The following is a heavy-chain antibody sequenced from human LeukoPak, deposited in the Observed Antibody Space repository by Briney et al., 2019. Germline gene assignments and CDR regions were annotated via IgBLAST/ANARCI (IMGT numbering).Heavy chain of an antibody. J-gene: IGHJ3*02. CDR1: GGSISSYY. D-gene: IGHD3-3*01. Sequence: SETLSLTCTVSGGSISSYYWSWIRQPAGKGLGWIGRIYTSGSTNYNPSLKSRVTMSVDTSKNQFSLKLSSVTAADTAVYYCARDLASLYDFWSGPTPSDAFDIWGQGTMVTVSS. CDR3: ARDLASLYDFWSGPTPSDAFDI. CDR2: IYTSGST. V-gene: IGHV4-4*07.